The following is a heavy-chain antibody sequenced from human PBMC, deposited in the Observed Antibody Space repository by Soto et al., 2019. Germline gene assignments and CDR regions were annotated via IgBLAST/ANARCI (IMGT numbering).Heavy chain of an antibody. CDR3: ARPGFGALHGLVYV. Sequence: QVPLQESGPGRVKPSETLSLSCTVSGGSISNYYWSWFRQTPGKGLEWIGYVRDSWGSNYNPSLKSRVAISLDTAKSQFSLTLTSVTATDPDVYYCARPGFGALHGLVYVWGQGTTVTVSS. CDR2: VRDSWGS. CDR1: GGSISNYY. V-gene: IGHV4-59*08. D-gene: IGHD3-10*01. J-gene: IGHJ6*02.